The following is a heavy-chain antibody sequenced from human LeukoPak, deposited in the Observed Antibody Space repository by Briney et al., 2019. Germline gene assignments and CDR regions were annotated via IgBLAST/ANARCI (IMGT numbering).Heavy chain of an antibody. CDR2: IIPIFGTA. D-gene: IGHD5-24*01. CDR3: ARVRDGYSDAYDI. V-gene: IGHV1-69*06. J-gene: IGHJ3*02. CDR1: GGTFSSYA. Sequence: SVKVSCKASGGTFSSYAISWVRQAPGQGLEWMGGIIPIFGTANYAQKFQGRVTITADKSTSTAYMELSSLRSEDTAVYYCARVRDGYSDAYDIWGQGTMVTVPS.